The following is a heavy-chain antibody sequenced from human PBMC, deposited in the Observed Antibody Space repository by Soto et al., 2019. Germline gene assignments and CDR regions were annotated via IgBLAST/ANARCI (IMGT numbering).Heavy chain of an antibody. V-gene: IGHV3-30*18. CDR2: ISYDGSNK. Sequence: GSLRLSCAASGFTFSSYGMHWVRQAPGKGLEWVAVISYDGSNKYYADSVKGRFTISRDNSKNTLYLQMNSLRAEDTAVYYCAKDKAAGTIFLFDYWGRGTLVTVSS. J-gene: IGHJ4*02. CDR1: GFTFSSYG. D-gene: IGHD6-13*01. CDR3: AKDKAAGTIFLFDY.